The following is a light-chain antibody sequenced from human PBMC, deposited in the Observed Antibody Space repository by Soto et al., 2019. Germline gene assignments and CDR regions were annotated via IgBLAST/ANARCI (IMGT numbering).Light chain of an antibody. CDR3: QQRGNWPPT. CDR2: GAS. CDR1: QSVSSSY. V-gene: IGKV3D-20*02. J-gene: IGKJ5*01. Sequence: EIVLTQSPGTLSLSPGERATLSCRASQSVSSSYLAWYQHKPGQAPRLLIYGASSRATGIPDRFSGSGSGTDFTLTISRLEPEDFAVYYCQQRGNWPPTFGQGTRLEIK.